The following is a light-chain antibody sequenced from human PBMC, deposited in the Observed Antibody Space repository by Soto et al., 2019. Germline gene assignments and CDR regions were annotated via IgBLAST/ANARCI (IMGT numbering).Light chain of an antibody. V-gene: IGKV3-20*01. CDR3: EQYGSSPYT. J-gene: IGKJ2*01. Sequence: ELVLTQSPGTLSLSPGERATLSCRASQSVSSSYLAWYQHKPGQAPTHLIYGATSRATVTPDRSSGSGSGTDFTLTISRLEPEDSAVFYCEQYGSSPYTFSQGTKLEIK. CDR1: QSVSSSY. CDR2: GAT.